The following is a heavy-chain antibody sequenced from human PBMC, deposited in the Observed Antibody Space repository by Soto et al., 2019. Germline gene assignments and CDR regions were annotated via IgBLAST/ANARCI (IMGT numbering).Heavy chain of an antibody. V-gene: IGHV3-73*01. CDR1: GFTFSGYA. Sequence: GGSLRLSCAASGFTFSGYAMHWVRKASGKGLEWVGRIRSTANSYASAYVALVKCRFTISRDDSKSKAYLQMNSLKTEHTAVYYCTRHSYYDILTVYYRGFDIWGQGTMGTVS. J-gene: IGHJ3*02. D-gene: IGHD3-9*01. CDR2: IRSTANSYAS. CDR3: TRHSYYDILTVYYRGFDI.